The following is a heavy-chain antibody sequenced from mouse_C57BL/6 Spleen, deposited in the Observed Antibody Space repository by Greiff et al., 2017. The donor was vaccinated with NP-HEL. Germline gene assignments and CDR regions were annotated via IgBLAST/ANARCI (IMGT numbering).Heavy chain of an antibody. V-gene: IGHV5-9*01. CDR2: ISGGGGNT. CDR1: GFTFSSYT. Sequence: EVQLVESGGGLVKPGGSLKLSCAASGFTFSSYTMSWVRQTPEKRLEWVATISGGGGNTYYPDSVKGRFTISRDNAKNTLYLQMSSLRSEDTALYYCARQKAYYSNYYWYFDVWGTGTTVTVSS. D-gene: IGHD2-5*01. J-gene: IGHJ1*03. CDR3: ARQKAYYSNYYWYFDV.